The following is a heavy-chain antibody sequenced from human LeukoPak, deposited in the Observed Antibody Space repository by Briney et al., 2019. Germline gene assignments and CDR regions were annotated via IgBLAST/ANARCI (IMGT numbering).Heavy chain of an antibody. Sequence: KASEPLSLTCTISGGSIGSYFWSWIRQPPGEGLEWIGFIYYSGSTNYNPSFKSRVTISVDTSKNQFSLQLNSVTAADTAVYFCARGLGYMDVWGKGTTVTVSS. D-gene: IGHD5/OR15-5a*01. CDR2: IYYSGST. CDR3: ARGLGYMDV. CDR1: GGSIGSYF. J-gene: IGHJ6*03. V-gene: IGHV4-59*01.